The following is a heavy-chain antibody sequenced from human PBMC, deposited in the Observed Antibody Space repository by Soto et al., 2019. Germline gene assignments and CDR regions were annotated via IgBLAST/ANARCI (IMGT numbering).Heavy chain of an antibody. D-gene: IGHD3-3*01. CDR1: GFTFGSNW. J-gene: IGHJ4*02. CDR3: ASLEWESTGYADY. CDR2: VKLYVSEK. V-gene: IGHV3-7*03. Sequence: GGSLRLSCAASGFTFGSNWMSWVRQDPGKGLEWVANVKLYVSEKYYVDSVKGRFTISRDNAKNKLYLQMNSLRADDTAVYYCASLEWESTGYADYWGLGKLVT.